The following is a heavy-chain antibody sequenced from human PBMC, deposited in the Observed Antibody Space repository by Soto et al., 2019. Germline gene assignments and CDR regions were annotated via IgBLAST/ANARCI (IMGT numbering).Heavy chain of an antibody. J-gene: IGHJ4*02. CDR2: INPNSGGT. CDR3: ARDQNEYYYDSSGSSGY. D-gene: IGHD3-22*01. CDR1: GYTFTGCY. V-gene: IGHV1-2*02. Sequence: ASVKVSCKASGYTFTGCYMHWVRQAPGQGLEWMGWINPNSGGTNYAQKFQGRVTMTRDTSISTAYMELSRLRSDDTAVYYCARDQNEYYYDSSGSSGYWGQGTLVTVS.